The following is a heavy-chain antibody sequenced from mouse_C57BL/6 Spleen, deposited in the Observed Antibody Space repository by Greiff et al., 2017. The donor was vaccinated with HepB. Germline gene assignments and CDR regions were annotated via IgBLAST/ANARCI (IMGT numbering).Heavy chain of an antibody. CDR1: GFTFSSYT. D-gene: IGHD2-4*01. Sequence: EVMLVESGGGLVKPGGSLKLSCAASGFTFSSYTMSWVRQTPEKRLEWVATISGGGGNTYYPDSVKGRFTISRDNAKNTLYLQMSSLRSEDTALYYCARHDYYDYDWFAYWGQGTLVTVSA. V-gene: IGHV5-9*01. J-gene: IGHJ3*01. CDR3: ARHDYYDYDWFAY. CDR2: ISGGGGNT.